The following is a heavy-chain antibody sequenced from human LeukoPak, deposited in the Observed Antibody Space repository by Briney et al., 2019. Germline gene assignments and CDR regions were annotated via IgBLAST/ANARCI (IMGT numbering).Heavy chain of an antibody. CDR3: ARCESSGWFYPFDY. CDR1: GFTFSSNH. V-gene: IGHV3-53*01. CDR2: FYSGGDT. Sequence: PGGSLRLSCAVSGFTFSSNHMSWVRQAPGKGLEWVSVFYSGGDTHYADSVKGRFTISRDNSKNTLYLQMNSLRAEDTAVYYCARCESSGWFYPFDYWGQGTLVTVSS. J-gene: IGHJ4*02. D-gene: IGHD6-19*01.